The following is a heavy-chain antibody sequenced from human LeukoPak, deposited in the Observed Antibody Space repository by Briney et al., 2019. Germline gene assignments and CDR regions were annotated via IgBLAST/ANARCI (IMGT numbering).Heavy chain of an antibody. J-gene: IGHJ6*02. CDR1: GFIFSTYD. D-gene: IGHD3-22*01. V-gene: IGHV3-33*01. CDR2: IWYDGSNQ. Sequence: PGGSLRLSCAASGFIFSTYDMHWVRQAPGKGLEWVAVIWYDGSNQYYADSVKGRFTISRDNSKNTLYPQMNSLRAEDTAVYYCARGPFDSLDVWGQGTTVTVSS. CDR3: ARGPFDSLDV.